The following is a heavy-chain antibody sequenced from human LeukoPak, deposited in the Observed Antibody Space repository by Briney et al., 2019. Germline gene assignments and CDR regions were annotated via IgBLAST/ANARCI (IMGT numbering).Heavy chain of an antibody. CDR2: IKQDGSEK. Sequence: PGGSLRLSCAASGFTFSNYAMSWVRQAPGKGLEWVANIKQDGSEKYYVDSVKGRFTISRDNAKNSLYLQMNSLRAEDTAVYYCARDHYYDSSGYDDYWGQGTLVTVSS. D-gene: IGHD3-22*01. CDR1: GFTFSNYA. J-gene: IGHJ4*02. CDR3: ARDHYYDSSGYDDY. V-gene: IGHV3-7*01.